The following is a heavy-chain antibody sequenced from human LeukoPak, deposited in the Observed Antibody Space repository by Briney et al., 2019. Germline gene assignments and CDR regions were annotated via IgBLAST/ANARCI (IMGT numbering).Heavy chain of an antibody. CDR2: IYYSGST. V-gene: IGHV4-59*01. CDR3: ATTGYSSGWNNWFDP. D-gene: IGHD6-19*01. J-gene: IGHJ5*02. Sequence: PSETLSLTCTVSGGSISSYYWSWIRQPPGKGLEWIGYIYYSGSTNYNPSLKSRVTISVDTSKNQFSLKLSSVTAADTAVYYCATTGYSSGWNNWFDPWGQGTLVTVSS. CDR1: GGSISSYY.